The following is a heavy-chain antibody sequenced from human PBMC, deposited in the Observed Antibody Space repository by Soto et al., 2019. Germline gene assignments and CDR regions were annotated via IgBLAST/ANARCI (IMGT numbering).Heavy chain of an antibody. CDR3: ARRKTESGLDV. J-gene: IGHJ6*02. V-gene: IGHV3-30-3*01. CDR1: GFTFSNYA. CDR2: ISKHTTTK. D-gene: IGHD2-21*02. Sequence: QVQLVESGGGVVQPGRSLRLSCAASGFTFSNYAMHLVRQAPGKGLEWVAVISKHTTTKYYADSVKGRFTISRDNSGSTLYLQMNSLRAEDTALYTCARRKTESGLDVWGQGTTVIVSS.